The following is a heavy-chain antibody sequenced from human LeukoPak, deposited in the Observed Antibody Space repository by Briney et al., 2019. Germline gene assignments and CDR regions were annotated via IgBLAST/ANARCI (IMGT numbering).Heavy chain of an antibody. J-gene: IGHJ4*02. CDR2: INTVSSYI. Sequence: GGSLRLSCAASGFSFSSYSFNWVRQAPGKGLEWVSSINTVSSYIYYAESLKGRFTISRDNAKNSVYLQMDSLRAEDSAVYYCARLRRNTDSSGFFYYYDYWGQGTLVTVSS. V-gene: IGHV3-21*06. D-gene: IGHD3-22*01. CDR3: ARLRRNTDSSGFFYYYDY. CDR1: GFSFSSYS.